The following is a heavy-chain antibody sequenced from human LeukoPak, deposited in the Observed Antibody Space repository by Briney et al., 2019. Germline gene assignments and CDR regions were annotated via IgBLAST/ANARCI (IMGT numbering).Heavy chain of an antibody. CDR1: GFTFSGFG. J-gene: IGHJ4*02. Sequence: GGSLRLSCAASGFTFSGFGLYWVRQAPGKGLEWVAFIRYDGSNTYYADSVKGRFTISRDNAKNSLSLQMNSLRAEDTAMYYCARMDIGLVRDWGQGTLVTVSS. CDR3: ARMDIGLVRD. CDR2: IRYDGSNT. D-gene: IGHD3-10*01. V-gene: IGHV3-30*02.